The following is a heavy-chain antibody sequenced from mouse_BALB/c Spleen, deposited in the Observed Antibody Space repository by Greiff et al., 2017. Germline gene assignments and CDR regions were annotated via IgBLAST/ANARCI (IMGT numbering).Heavy chain of an antibody. CDR1: GFNIKDTY. D-gene: IGHD2-3*01. V-gene: IGHV14-3*02. CDR2: IDPANGNT. CDR3: ARGDGYYVGY. Sequence: EVQLQQSGAELVKPGASVKLSCTASGFNIKDTYMHWVKQRPEQGLEWIGRIDPANGNTNYDPKFQGKATITADTTSNTAYLQLSSLTSEDTAVYYCARGDGYYVGYWGQGTTLTVSS. J-gene: IGHJ2*01.